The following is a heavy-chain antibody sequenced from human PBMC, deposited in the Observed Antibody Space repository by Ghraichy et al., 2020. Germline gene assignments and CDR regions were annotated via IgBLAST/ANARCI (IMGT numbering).Heavy chain of an antibody. V-gene: IGHV4-59*01. D-gene: IGHD3-10*01. CDR2: IYYSGST. J-gene: IGHJ5*02. Sequence: TLSLTCTVSGGSISSYYWSWIRQPPGKGLEWIGYIYYSGSTNYNPSLKSRVTISVDTSKNQFSLKLSSVTAADTAVYYCARVSRDYGSGSYYNAVNWFDPWGQGTLVTVSS. CDR3: ARVSRDYGSGSYYNAVNWFDP. CDR1: GGSISSYY.